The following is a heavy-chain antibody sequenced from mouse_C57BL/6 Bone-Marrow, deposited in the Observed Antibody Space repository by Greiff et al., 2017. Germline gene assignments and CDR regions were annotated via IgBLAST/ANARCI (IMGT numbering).Heavy chain of an antibody. D-gene: IGHD1-1*01. CDR2: ISDGGSYT. CDR3: ARDGSSSDY. CDR1: GFTFSSYA. J-gene: IGHJ2*01. Sequence: EVQVVESGGGLVKPGGSLKLSCAASGFTFSSYAMSWVRQTPEKRLAWVATISDGGSYTYYPDNVKGRFTISGDTAKNNLYLQMSHLKSEDTAMYYCARDGSSSDYWGQGTTLTVSS. V-gene: IGHV5-4*01.